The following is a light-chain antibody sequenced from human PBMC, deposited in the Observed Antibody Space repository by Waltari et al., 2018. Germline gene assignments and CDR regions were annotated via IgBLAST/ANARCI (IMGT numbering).Light chain of an antibody. CDR1: SSDIGDYKL. J-gene: IGLJ1*01. V-gene: IGLV2-14*03. CDR2: DVS. Sequence: QSALPQPASVSGSPGQSITISCTGTSSDIGDYKLVSWYQQHPGKAPKLIIYDVSNRPSGVSNRFSGSKSGNRASLTISGLQAEDEADYYCSSYRSTTTPCIFGSGTKVTVL. CDR3: SSYRSTTTPCI.